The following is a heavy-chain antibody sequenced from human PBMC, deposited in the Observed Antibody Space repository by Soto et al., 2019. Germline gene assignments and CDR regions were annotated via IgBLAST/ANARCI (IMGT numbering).Heavy chain of an antibody. J-gene: IGHJ6*02. Sequence: EVQLLESGGGLVQPGGSLRLSCAASGFTFSSYAMSWVRQAPGKGLEWVSAISGSGGSTYYADSVKGRFTISRDNSKNTLYLQMNSLRAEDTAVYYCAKHTIRNSSGWSYYYYGMDVWGQGTTVTVSS. CDR2: ISGSGGST. V-gene: IGHV3-23*01. D-gene: IGHD6-19*01. CDR3: AKHTIRNSSGWSYYYYGMDV. CDR1: GFTFSSYA.